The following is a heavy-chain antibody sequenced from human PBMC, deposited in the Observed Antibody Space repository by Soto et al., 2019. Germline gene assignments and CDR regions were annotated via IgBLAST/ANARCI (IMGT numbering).Heavy chain of an antibody. CDR2: IIPIFGGA. V-gene: IGHV1-69*01. Sequence: VELVQSEAEAKKPGSSVKLACQVSGVTFSNAAFSWVRQAPGQGLEWMGGIIPIFGGAKYAQKFQARVKIIAHELTDIVYMEMTNLEIGDTAVYFCARAGDYRYRDGSAKYFGMDVWGQGTTVTVSS. CDR1: GVTFSNAA. J-gene: IGHJ6*02. D-gene: IGHD3-16*02. CDR3: ARAGDYRYRDGSAKYFGMDV.